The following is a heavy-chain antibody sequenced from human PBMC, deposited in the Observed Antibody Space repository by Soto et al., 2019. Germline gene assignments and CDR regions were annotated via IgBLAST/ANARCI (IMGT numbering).Heavy chain of an antibody. V-gene: IGHV1-18*01. D-gene: IGHD3-3*01. CDR1: GYTFTSYG. CDR2: ISAYNGNT. J-gene: IGHJ6*03. CDR3: ARVHYDFWRAGYYYYYMDV. Sequence: ASVKVSCKASGYTFTSYGISWVRQAPGQGLEWMGWISAYNGNTNYAQKLQGRATMTTDTSTSTAYMELRSLRSDDTAVYYCARVHYDFWRAGYYYYYMDVWGKGTTVTVSS.